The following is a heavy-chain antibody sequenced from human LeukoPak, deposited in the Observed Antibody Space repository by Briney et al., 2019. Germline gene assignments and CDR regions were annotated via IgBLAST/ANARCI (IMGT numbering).Heavy chain of an antibody. D-gene: IGHD2-2*01. CDR2: ISSSSSYI. CDR1: GFTFSSYS. Sequence: GGSLRLSCAASGFTFSSYSMNWVRQAPGKGLEWVSSISSSSSYIYYADSVKGRFTISKDNAKNSLYLQMSSLRAEDTAVYYCASLSAGGPAAAATDWGQGTLVTVSS. J-gene: IGHJ4*02. CDR3: ASLSAGGPAAAATD. V-gene: IGHV3-21*01.